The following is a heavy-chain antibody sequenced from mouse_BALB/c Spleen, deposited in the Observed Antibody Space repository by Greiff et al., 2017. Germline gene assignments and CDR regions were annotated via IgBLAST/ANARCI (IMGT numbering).Heavy chain of an antibody. CDR1: GYTFTDYE. Sequence: QVQLQQSGAELVRPGASVTLSCKASGYTFTDYEMHWVKQTPVHGLEWIGAIDPETGGTAYNQKFKGKATLTADKSSSTAYMELRSLTSEDSAVYYCTRRGYDYDSYYMDYWGQGTTLTVSS. CDR2: IDPETGGT. J-gene: IGHJ2*01. CDR3: TRRGYDYDSYYMDY. D-gene: IGHD2-4*01. V-gene: IGHV1-15*01.